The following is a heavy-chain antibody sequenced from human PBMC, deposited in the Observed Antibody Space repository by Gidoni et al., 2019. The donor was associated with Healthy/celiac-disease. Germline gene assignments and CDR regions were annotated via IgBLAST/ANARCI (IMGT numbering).Heavy chain of an antibody. CDR2: IYYSGST. D-gene: IGHD6-13*01. CDR3: ARHRYSSSWYLDWFDP. J-gene: IGHJ5*02. V-gene: IGHV4-39*01. CDR1: GGSISSSRYY. Sequence: QLPLQASGPGLVKPSETLSLPCTVSGGSISSSRYYWGWIRQPPGKGLEWIGSIYYSGSTYYNPSLKSRVTISVDTSKNQFSLKLSSVTAADTAVYYCARHRYSSSWYLDWFDPWGQGTLVTVSS.